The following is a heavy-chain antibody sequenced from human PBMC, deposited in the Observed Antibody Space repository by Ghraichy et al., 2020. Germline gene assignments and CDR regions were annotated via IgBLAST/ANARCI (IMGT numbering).Heavy chain of an antibody. D-gene: IGHD2-8*01. CDR1: GGSISSSSYY. J-gene: IGHJ5*02. Sequence: SQTLSLTCTVSGGSISSSSYYWGWIRQPPGKGLEWIGSIYYSGSTYYNPSLKSRVTISVDTSKNQFSLKLSSVTAADTAVYYCARVYRVMNWFDPWGQGTLVTVPS. V-gene: IGHV4-39*01. CDR3: ARVYRVMNWFDP. CDR2: IYYSGST.